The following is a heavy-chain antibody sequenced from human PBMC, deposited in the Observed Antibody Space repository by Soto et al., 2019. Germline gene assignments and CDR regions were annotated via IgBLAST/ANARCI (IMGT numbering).Heavy chain of an antibody. V-gene: IGHV1-69*04. J-gene: IGHJ6*02. CDR3: ARDGDGMWFGESPPYYYYGMDV. D-gene: IGHD3-10*01. Sequence: SGKVSCKASVGTFSSYTISWVRQAPGQGLEWMGRIIPILGITNYAQKFQGRVTITADKSTSTAYMELNSLRAEDTAVYYCARDGDGMWFGESPPYYYYGMDVWGQGTTVTVSS. CDR1: VGTFSSYT. CDR2: IIPILGIT.